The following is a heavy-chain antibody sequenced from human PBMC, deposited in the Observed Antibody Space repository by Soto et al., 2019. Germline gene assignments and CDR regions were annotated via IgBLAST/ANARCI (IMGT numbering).Heavy chain of an antibody. D-gene: IGHD5-12*01. CDR3: ARDPPPGYDHDY. J-gene: IGHJ4*02. Sequence: PGGSLSLSCAASGFTFSSYSMNWVRQAPGKGLGWVSSISSSSSYIYYADSVKGRFTISRDNAKNSLYLQMNSLRAEDTAVYYSARDPPPGYDHDYWGQGTLVTVSS. V-gene: IGHV3-21*01. CDR1: GFTFSSYS. CDR2: ISSSSSYI.